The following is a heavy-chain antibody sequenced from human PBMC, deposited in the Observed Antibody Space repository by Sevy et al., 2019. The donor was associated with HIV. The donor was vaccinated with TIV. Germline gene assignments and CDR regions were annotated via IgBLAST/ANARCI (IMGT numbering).Heavy chain of an antibody. CDR1: GYTFTSYD. Sequence: ASVKVSCKASGYTFTSYDINWVRQATGQGLEWMGWMNPNSGNTDYAQKFQGRVTMTRNTSISTAYMELSSLRSEDTAVYYCARGDSYYDSSGFYGGFQVWGQGTMVTVSS. CDR3: ARGDSYYDSSGFYGGFQV. CDR2: MNPNSGNT. V-gene: IGHV1-8*01. D-gene: IGHD3-22*01. J-gene: IGHJ1*01.